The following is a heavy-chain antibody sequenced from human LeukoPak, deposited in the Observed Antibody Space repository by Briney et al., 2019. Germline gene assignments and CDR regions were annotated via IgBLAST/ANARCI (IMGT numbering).Heavy chain of an antibody. V-gene: IGHV4-30-2*01. CDR2: IYHSGST. D-gene: IGHD5-24*01. Sequence: NPSETLSLTCTVSGGSISSGGYYWSWIRQPPGKGLEWIGYIYHSGSTYYNPSLKSRVTISVDRSKNQFSLKLSSVTAADTAVYYCARSSPRDGDFDYWGQGTLVTVSS. CDR1: GGSISSGGYY. CDR3: ARSSPRDGDFDY. J-gene: IGHJ4*02.